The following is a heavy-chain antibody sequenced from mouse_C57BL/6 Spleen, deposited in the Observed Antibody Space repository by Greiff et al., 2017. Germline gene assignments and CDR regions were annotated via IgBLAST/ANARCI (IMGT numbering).Heavy chain of an antibody. V-gene: IGHV7-3*01. CDR3: ARYLYYGSSPFGY. Sequence: EVMLVESGGGLVQPGGSLSLSCAASGFTFTDYYMSWVRQPPGKALEWLGFIRHKANGYTTEYSASVKGRFTISRDNSQSILYLQMNAMRSEDSATYYCARYLYYGSSPFGYWGQGTTLTVSS. CDR2: IRHKANGYTT. CDR1: GFTFTDYY. D-gene: IGHD1-1*01. J-gene: IGHJ2*01.